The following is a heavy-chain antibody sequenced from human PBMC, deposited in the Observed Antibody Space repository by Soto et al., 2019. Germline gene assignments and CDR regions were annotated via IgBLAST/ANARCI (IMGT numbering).Heavy chain of an antibody. V-gene: IGHV3-33*01. Sequence: GGSMGLPWAAAGFNFSSYGRYWVRQAPGKGLEWVAVIWYDGSNKYYADSVKGRFTISRDNSKNTLYLQMNSLRAEDTAVYYCARDWHLLCDYWGQGTLVTVSS. CDR3: ARDWHLLCDY. D-gene: IGHD3-10*01. CDR1: GFNFSSYG. CDR2: IWYDGSNK. J-gene: IGHJ4*02.